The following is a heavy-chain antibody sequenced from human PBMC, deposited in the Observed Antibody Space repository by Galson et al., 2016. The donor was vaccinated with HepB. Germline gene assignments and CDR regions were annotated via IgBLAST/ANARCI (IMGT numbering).Heavy chain of an antibody. Sequence: SLRLSCAVSGISFNSYSMHWVRQAPGKGLEWVAIISSAGRDNYYSDSVEGRFTISRDDSKNTLYLQMNSLTAEDTAVYYCATWVEGYSGHDSYWGQGTLVTVSS. CDR2: ISSAGRDN. CDR1: GISFNSYS. J-gene: IGHJ4*02. CDR3: ATWVEGYSGHDSY. D-gene: IGHD5-12*01. V-gene: IGHV3-30*03.